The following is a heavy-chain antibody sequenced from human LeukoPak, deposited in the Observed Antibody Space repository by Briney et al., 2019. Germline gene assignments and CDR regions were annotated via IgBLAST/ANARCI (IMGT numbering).Heavy chain of an antibody. V-gene: IGHV4-61*02. D-gene: IGHD2-8*01. CDR1: GGSISSGSYY. Sequence: SETLSLTCTVSGGSISSGSYYWSWIRQPAGKGLERIGRIYTSGSTNYNPSLKSRVTISVDTSKNQFSLKLSSVTAADTAVYCCARAWLYATEDLGGYYFDYWGQGTLVTVSS. J-gene: IGHJ4*02. CDR2: IYTSGST. CDR3: ARAWLYATEDLGGYYFDY.